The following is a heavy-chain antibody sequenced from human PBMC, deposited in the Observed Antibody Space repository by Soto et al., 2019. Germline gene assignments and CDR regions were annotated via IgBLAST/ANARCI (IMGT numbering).Heavy chain of an antibody. CDR2: IGTAGDT. D-gene: IGHD2-2*01. CDR1: GFTFSSYD. V-gene: IGHV3-13*01. Sequence: GGFLRLSCAASGFTFSSYDMHWVRQATGKGLEWVSAIGTAGDTYYPGSVKGRFTISRENAKNSLYLQMNSLRAGDTAVYYCARAGYQLLPYYYYYMDVWGKGTTVTVSS. J-gene: IGHJ6*03. CDR3: ARAGYQLLPYYYYYMDV.